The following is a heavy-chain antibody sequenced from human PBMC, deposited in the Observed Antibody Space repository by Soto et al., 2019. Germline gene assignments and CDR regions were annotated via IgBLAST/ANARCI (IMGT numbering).Heavy chain of an antibody. J-gene: IGHJ2*01. CDR2: ISGGGDRA. V-gene: IGHV3-23*01. CDR1: GFTFINYA. CDR3: ARKVLGSTSRPDWWYFDL. D-gene: IGHD2-2*01. Sequence: EVQLLESGGGLVQPGGSLRRSCVGSGFTFINYAMNWVRQTPGKGLEWVSTISGGGDRAFDADTVKGRFTISRDNSKNTVNLQMNSLTADDTAAYYCARKVLGSTSRPDWWYFDLWGRGTLVTVSS.